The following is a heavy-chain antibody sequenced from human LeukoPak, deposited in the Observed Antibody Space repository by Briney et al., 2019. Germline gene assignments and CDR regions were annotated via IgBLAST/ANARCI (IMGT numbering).Heavy chain of an antibody. D-gene: IGHD4-17*01. V-gene: IGHV3-23*01. Sequence: PGGSLRLSCAASGFTFSSYAMNWVRQAPGKGLEWVSGVSPSGDITYYADSVKGRFTISRDNAKNSLYLQMNSLRAEDTAVYYCARSGGDYTKNYYYYMDVWGKGTTVTVSS. J-gene: IGHJ6*03. CDR1: GFTFSSYA. CDR3: ARSGGDYTKNYYYYMDV. CDR2: VSPSGDIT.